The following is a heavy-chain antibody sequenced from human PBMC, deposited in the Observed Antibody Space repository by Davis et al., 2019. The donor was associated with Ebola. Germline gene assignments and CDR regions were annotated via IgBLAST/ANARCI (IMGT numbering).Heavy chain of an antibody. D-gene: IGHD3-3*01. CDR1: GGSISSYY. V-gene: IGHV4-59*01. CDR3: ARVGYDFWSGYFSDNWFDP. J-gene: IGHJ5*02. Sequence: SETLSLTCTVSGGSISSYYWSWIRQPPGKGLEWIGYIYYSGSTTYNPSLKSRVTISVDTSKNQFSLKLSSVTAADTAVYYCARVGYDFWSGYFSDNWFDPWGQGTQVTVSS. CDR2: IYYSGST.